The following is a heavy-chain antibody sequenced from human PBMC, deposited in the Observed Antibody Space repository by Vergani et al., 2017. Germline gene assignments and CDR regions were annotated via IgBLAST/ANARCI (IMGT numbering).Heavy chain of an antibody. J-gene: IGHJ4*02. CDR3: AGGGRTSSPRIAVAGTDYYFDY. CDR1: GFTFSSYG. CDR2: IWYDGSNK. V-gene: IGHV3-33*01. D-gene: IGHD6-19*01. Sequence: QVQLVESGGGVVQPGRSLRLSCAASGFTFSSYGMHWVRQAPGKGLEWVAVIWYDGSNKYYADSVKGRFTISRDNSKNTLCQQMNGLRAEDTAVYYCAGGGRTSSPRIAVAGTDYYFDYWGQGTLVTVSS.